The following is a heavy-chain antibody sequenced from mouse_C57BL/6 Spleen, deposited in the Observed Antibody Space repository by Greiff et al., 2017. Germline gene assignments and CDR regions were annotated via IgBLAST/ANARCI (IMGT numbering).Heavy chain of an antibody. D-gene: IGHD1-1*01. J-gene: IGHJ2*01. Sequence: EVKLQESGPGLVKPSQSLSLTCSVTGYSITSGYYWNWIRQFPGNKLEWMGYISYDGSNNYNPSLKNRISITRDTSKNQFFLKLNSVTTEDTATYYCASYYGSSYLFDYWGQGTTLTVSS. CDR2: ISYDGSN. CDR1: GYSITSGYY. CDR3: ASYYGSSYLFDY. V-gene: IGHV3-6*01.